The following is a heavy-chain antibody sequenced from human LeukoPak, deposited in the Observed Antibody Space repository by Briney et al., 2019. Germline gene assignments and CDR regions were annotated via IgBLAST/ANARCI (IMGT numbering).Heavy chain of an antibody. V-gene: IGHV3-23*01. CDR3: ARSLNGFYRGLDF. CDR2: ISSTGATT. Sequence: GGSLRLSGAAPGFSFNSYGMNWVRQAPGKGLEWVSVISSTGATTYYAASVKGRFTISRDNSKSTLYLQMDALRADDTAVYYCARSLNGFYRGLDFWGQGTLVTVSS. J-gene: IGHJ4*02. D-gene: IGHD3-22*01. CDR1: GFSFNSYG.